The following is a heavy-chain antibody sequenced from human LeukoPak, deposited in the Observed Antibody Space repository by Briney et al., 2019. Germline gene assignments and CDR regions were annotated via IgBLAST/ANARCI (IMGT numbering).Heavy chain of an antibody. Sequence: PSETLSLTCAVYGGSFSGYYWSSIRQPPGKGLEWIGEINHSGSTNYNPSLKSRVTISVDTSKNQFSLKLSSVTAADTAVYYCARTMLETYYYDSSGYYYDYWGQGTLVTVSS. CDR1: GGSFSGYY. D-gene: IGHD3-22*01. J-gene: IGHJ4*02. V-gene: IGHV4-34*01. CDR2: INHSGST. CDR3: ARTMLETYYYDSSGYYYDY.